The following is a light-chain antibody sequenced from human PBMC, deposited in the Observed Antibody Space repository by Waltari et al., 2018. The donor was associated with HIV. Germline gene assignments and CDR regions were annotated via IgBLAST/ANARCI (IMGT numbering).Light chain of an antibody. J-gene: IGLJ2*01. V-gene: IGLV3-1*01. CDR2: QDT. CDR3: QTWDSSTAI. CDR1: NLGDKY. Sequence: SYDLTQSPSVSVSPGKTAILTCIRDNLGDKYVSWYQQKPGQLPVMVIYQDTKRPSGIPERISGSNSGNTATLTIRGTQAVDEADYYCQTWDSSTAIFGGGTKLTVL.